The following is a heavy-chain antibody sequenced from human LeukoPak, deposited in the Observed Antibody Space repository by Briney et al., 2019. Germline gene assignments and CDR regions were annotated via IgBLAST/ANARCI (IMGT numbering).Heavy chain of an antibody. D-gene: IGHD3-10*01. V-gene: IGHV1-2*02. Sequence: ASVKVSCKASGYTFTGYYMHWVRQAPGQGLEWMGWINPNSGGTNYAQKFQGRVTMTRDTSISTAYMELSRLRSDDTAVYYCARARLRMVRGVGWFDPWGQGTLVTVSS. CDR2: INPNSGGT. CDR1: GYTFTGYY. J-gene: IGHJ5*02. CDR3: ARARLRMVRGVGWFDP.